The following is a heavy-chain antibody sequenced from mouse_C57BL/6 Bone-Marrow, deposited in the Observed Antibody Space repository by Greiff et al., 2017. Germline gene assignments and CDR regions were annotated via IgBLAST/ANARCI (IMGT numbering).Heavy chain of an antibody. CDR2: IDPENGDT. CDR3: TPRLYYFDY. J-gene: IGHJ2*01. V-gene: IGHV14-4*01. Sequence: VQLQQSGAELVRPGASVKLSCTASGFNIKDDYMHWVKQRPEQGLEWIGWIDPENGDTESASKFQGKATITADTSSNTAYLQLSSRTSEDTAVYYCTPRLYYFDYWGQGTTLTGSS. CDR1: GFNIKDDY.